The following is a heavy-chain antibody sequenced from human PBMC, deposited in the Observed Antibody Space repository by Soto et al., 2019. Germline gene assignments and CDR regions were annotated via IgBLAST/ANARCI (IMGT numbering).Heavy chain of an antibody. V-gene: IGHV3-33*01. D-gene: IGHD4-17*01. J-gene: IGHJ4*02. CDR3: ARDSARINDYGDYGPFDY. CDR1: GFTFSSYG. CDR2: IWYDGSNK. Sequence: GGSLRLSCAASGFTFSSYGMHWVRQAPGKGLEWVAVIWYDGSNKYYADSVKGRFTISRDNSKNTLYLQMNSLRAEDTAVYYCARDSARINDYGDYGPFDYWGQGTLVTVSS.